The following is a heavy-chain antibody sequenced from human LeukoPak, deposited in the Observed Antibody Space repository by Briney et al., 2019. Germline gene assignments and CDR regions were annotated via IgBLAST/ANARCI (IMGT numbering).Heavy chain of an antibody. CDR2: IYGGGDA. Sequence: GGSLRLSCTASGFTFSITYMAWVRQAPGKGLEWVSVIYGGGDAYYADSVKGRFTISRDNSKNTLYLQMNSLRTEDTAVYYCAKRPRAENYDYVWGSSSYSYYMDVWGKGTTVTISS. CDR1: GFTFSITY. V-gene: IGHV3-66*02. CDR3: AKRPRAENYDYVWGSSSYSYYMDV. D-gene: IGHD3-16*01. J-gene: IGHJ6*03.